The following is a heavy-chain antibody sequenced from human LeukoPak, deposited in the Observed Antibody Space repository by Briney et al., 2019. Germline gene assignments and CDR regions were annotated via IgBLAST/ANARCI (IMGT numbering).Heavy chain of an antibody. CDR3: ARHQFYFDSGRSSPETFWFDP. Sequence: SETLFLTCTVSGGSISHFYWSWIRQSPGKGLEWIGYLSNSGTTNYNPSLKSRVTISVETSRKQLSLKLTSLTAADTAVYFCARHQFYFDSGRSSPETFWFDPWGQGTLVTVSS. D-gene: IGHD3-10*01. CDR1: GGSISHFY. V-gene: IGHV4-59*08. CDR2: LSNSGTT. J-gene: IGHJ5*02.